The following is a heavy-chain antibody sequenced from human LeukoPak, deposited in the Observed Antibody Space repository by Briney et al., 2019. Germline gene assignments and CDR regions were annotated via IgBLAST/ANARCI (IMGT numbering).Heavy chain of an antibody. D-gene: IGHD2-15*01. CDR2: IIPIFGTA. Sequence: SVTVSCKASGGTFSSYAISWVPQAPGQGLEGMGGIIPIFGTANYAQKFQGRVTITAHKSTSTAYTELSSLRSEDTAAYYCARRDIPGGYYYYGMDAWGKGTTVTVSS. CDR1: GGTFSSYA. V-gene: IGHV1-69*06. CDR3: ARRDIPGGYYYYGMDA. J-gene: IGHJ6*01.